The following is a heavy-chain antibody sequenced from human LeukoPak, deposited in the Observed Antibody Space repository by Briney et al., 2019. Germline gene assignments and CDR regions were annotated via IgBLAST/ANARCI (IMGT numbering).Heavy chain of an antibody. Sequence: SETLSLTCAVSGGSISSSNWRGWVRQPPGKGLEWIGEIYHSGSTNYNPSLKSRVTISVDKSKNQFSLKLSSVTAADTAVYYCARVSSYDYVWGSYRSTGDYFDYWGQGTLVTVSS. CDR3: ARVSSYDYVWGSYRSTGDYFDY. D-gene: IGHD3-16*02. J-gene: IGHJ4*02. CDR2: IYHSGST. CDR1: GGSISSSNW. V-gene: IGHV4-4*02.